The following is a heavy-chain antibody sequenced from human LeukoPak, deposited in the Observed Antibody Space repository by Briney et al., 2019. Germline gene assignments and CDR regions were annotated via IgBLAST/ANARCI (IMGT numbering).Heavy chain of an antibody. V-gene: IGHV3-13*01. CDR2: IGSAGDT. D-gene: IGHD1-7*01. Sequence: PGGSLRLSCAASGFTFSRYDMHWVRQVTGKGLEWVSAIGSAGDTYYPGSVKGRFTISRENAKNSLYLQMNSLRAGDTAVYFCARGKGGNWNYAIFNYWGQGTLVTVSS. CDR3: ARGKGGNWNYAIFNY. J-gene: IGHJ4*02. CDR1: GFTFSRYD.